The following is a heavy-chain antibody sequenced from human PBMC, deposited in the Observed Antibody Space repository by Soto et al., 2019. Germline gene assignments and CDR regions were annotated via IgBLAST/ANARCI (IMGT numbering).Heavy chain of an antibody. V-gene: IGHV4-59*01. CDR3: ARDQGGPFDY. D-gene: IGHD2-15*01. CDR2: IYYSGSS. Sequence: QGQLQESGPGLVKPSETLSLTCTVSGVSFSTYYWSWIRQAPGKGLEWIGYIYYSGSSNYNPSLKSRVTLSVDTSKNQLSLKLSSVTAADTAVYYCARDQGGPFDYWGQGTLVTVSS. CDR1: GVSFSTYY. J-gene: IGHJ4*02.